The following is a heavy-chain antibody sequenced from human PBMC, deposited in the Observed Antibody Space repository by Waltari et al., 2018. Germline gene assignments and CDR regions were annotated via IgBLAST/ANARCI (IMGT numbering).Heavy chain of an antibody. J-gene: IGHJ4*02. V-gene: IGHV3-64*01. Sequence: EVQLVESGGGLVQPGGSLRLSCAASGFTFSSFAMHWVRQAPGKGLEYVSAISSNGGSKYYANSVKGRFTISRDNSKNTLYLQMGSLRAEDMAVYYCARAGIAAWGQGTLVTVSS. CDR3: ARAGIAA. CDR1: GFTFSSFA. D-gene: IGHD6-13*01. CDR2: ISSNGGSK.